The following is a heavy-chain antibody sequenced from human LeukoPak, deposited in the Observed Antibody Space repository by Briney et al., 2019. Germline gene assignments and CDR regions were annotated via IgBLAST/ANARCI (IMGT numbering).Heavy chain of an antibody. CDR3: ARHATGSYSVPWLDP. D-gene: IGHD3-10*01. CDR1: GGSISSHY. J-gene: IGHJ5*02. Sequence: SETLSLTCTVSGGSISSHYWNWIRQPPGKGLEWIGYFSDSGSTIYNPSLKSRVTILGDTSKNQFSLKLSSVTAADTAVYYCARHATGSYSVPWLDPWGQGTLVTVSS. CDR2: FSDSGST. V-gene: IGHV4-59*08.